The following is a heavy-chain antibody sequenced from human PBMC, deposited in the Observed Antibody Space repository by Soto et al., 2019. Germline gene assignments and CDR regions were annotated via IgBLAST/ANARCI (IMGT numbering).Heavy chain of an antibody. J-gene: IGHJ4*02. Sequence: GGSLRLSCAASGLTFSNAWMSWGRQAPGKGLAWVGRIKSKTDGGTTDYAAPVKGRFNISRDDSKNTLYLQMNSLKTEDTAVYYCTTEKREAGYSSSWYCYDYWGQGTLVTVSS. D-gene: IGHD6-13*01. V-gene: IGHV3-15*01. CDR2: IKSKTDGGTT. CDR1: GLTFSNAW. CDR3: TTEKREAGYSSSWYCYDY.